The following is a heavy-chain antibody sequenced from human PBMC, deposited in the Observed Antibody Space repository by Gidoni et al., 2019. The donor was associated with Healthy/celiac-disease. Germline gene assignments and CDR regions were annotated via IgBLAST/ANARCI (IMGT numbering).Heavy chain of an antibody. D-gene: IGHD6-6*01. CDR1: GVHFSSYA. V-gene: IGHV3-23*01. CDR2: ISGSVGST. J-gene: IGHJ4*02. Sequence: VQLLESGGGLVQSWGSLRLSCAASGVHFSSYAMGWVRQAPGKGVGWVSAISGSVGSTYYASSVKGRFTISRDNSKNTLYLQMNSLRAEDTAVYYCAKHPHGSSSSHFDYWGQGTLVTVSS. CDR3: AKHPHGSSSSHFDY.